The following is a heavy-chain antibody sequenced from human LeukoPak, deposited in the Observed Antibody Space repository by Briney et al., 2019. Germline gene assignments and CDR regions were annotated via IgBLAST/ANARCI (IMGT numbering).Heavy chain of an antibody. CDR3: ARVSGPGMNEYFHL. CDR2: INNDGTTT. CDR1: GFTFSGAW. D-gene: IGHD3-10*01. V-gene: IGHV3-74*03. J-gene: IGHJ1*01. Sequence: PGGSLRLSCAASGFTFSGAWMHWVRQARGKGLVWVSRINNDGTTTMYADSVKGRFTLSRDNAKNTLYLQMNSLRAEDTVVYYCARVSGPGMNEYFHLWGQGTLVTVSS.